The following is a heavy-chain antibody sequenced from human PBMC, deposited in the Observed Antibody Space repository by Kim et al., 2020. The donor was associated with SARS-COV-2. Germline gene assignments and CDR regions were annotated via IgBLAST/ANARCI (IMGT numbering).Heavy chain of an antibody. CDR3: TRDVGWELGDY. CDR1: GFAFSSYW. D-gene: IGHD1-7*01. J-gene: IGHJ4*02. Sequence: GGSLRLSCAASGFAFSSYWIHWVRQIPGKGLVWVSRINGDGTIITYADSVKGRFTISRDDSKNTVYLQMNSLRGEDTGVYYCTRDVGWELGDYWGQGTQVTVSS. CDR2: INGDGTII. V-gene: IGHV3-74*01.